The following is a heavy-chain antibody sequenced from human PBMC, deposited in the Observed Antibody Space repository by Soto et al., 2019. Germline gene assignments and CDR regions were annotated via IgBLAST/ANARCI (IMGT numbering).Heavy chain of an antibody. D-gene: IGHD3-10*01. V-gene: IGHV4-39*01. Sequence: SETLSLTCTVSGDSISSSNYFLGWVRQPPGKGLEWIGTIFYSGSTYYNPSLKSRVTISVDTSKNQFSLKLTSVTAADTALYYCARRYGWLYFDYWGQGSLVTSPQ. CDR1: GDSISSSNYF. CDR3: ARRYGWLYFDY. CDR2: IFYSGST. J-gene: IGHJ4*02.